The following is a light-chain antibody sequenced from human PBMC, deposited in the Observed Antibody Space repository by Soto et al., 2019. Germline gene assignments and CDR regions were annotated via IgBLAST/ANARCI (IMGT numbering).Light chain of an antibody. Sequence: ALTQPASLSGSPGQSITISCTGTSSDVGAYIFVSWYQQYPGKAPKLMIYDITNRPSGVSNRFSGSKAGNKASLTISGLPAEDEADYYCVSFTTSKSYVFGTGTKVTVL. V-gene: IGLV2-14*01. J-gene: IGLJ1*01. CDR3: VSFTTSKSYV. CDR2: DIT. CDR1: SSDVGAYIF.